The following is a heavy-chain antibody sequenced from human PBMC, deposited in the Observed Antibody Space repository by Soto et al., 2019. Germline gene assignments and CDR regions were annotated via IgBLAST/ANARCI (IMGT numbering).Heavy chain of an antibody. Sequence: DVQLVESGGGVVQPGGSLRLSCAASGFNVSAYYMSWVRQAPGEGLEWVSVFFTGGTTAYADSVKGRFTISRDDSKNTVHLQMNGLRVDDAGLYYCARGANFWGGHFDSWGQGTVVTVSS. D-gene: IGHD3-3*01. CDR3: ARGANFWGGHFDS. J-gene: IGHJ4*02. V-gene: IGHV3-66*01. CDR2: FFTGGTT. CDR1: GFNVSAYY.